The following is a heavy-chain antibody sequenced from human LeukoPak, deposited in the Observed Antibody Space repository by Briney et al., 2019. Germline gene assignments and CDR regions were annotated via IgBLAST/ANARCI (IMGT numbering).Heavy chain of an antibody. CDR3: ASTVTTLFDY. D-gene: IGHD4-11*01. V-gene: IGHV3-21*01. J-gene: IGHJ4*02. CDR2: ISSSSSYI. CDR1: GFTFSSYS. Sequence: PGGSLRLSCAASGFTFSSYSVNWVRQAPGKGLEWVSSISSSSSYIYYADSVKGRFTISRDNAKNSLYLQMNSLRAEDTAVYYCASTVTTLFDYWGQGTLVTVSS.